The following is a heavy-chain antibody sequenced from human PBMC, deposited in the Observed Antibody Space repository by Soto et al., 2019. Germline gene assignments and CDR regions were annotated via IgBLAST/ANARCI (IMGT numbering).Heavy chain of an antibody. V-gene: IGHV1-8*01. J-gene: IGHJ4*02. CDR3: AKVSRKGSAIDFDY. Sequence: QVQLVQSGAELKKPGASVKVSCKASGYTFSNYDMNWVRQATGQGPEWIGWVNPNNGDTGYAQKFQGRVTLTTDIPTTTAYQGPTSPRSEDTAIYYCAKVSRKGSAIDFDYWGQGTLITVSS. CDR2: VNPNNGDT. CDR1: GYTFSNYD. D-gene: IGHD3-10*01.